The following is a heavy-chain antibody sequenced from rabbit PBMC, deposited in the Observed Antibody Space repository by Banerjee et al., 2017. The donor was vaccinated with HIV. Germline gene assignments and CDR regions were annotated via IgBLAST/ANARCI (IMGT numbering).Heavy chain of an antibody. CDR2: IYTGSGTT. D-gene: IGHD6-1*01. V-gene: IGHV1S40*01. CDR1: GIDFSSSYY. CDR3: ARDHPYAVYGGHGYADL. J-gene: IGHJ4*01. Sequence: QSLEESGGDLVKPGASLTLTCTASGIDFSSSYYMCWVRQAPGKGLEWIGCIYTGSGTTRYASWAKGRFTISKTSSTTVTLQMTSLTTADTATYFCARDHPYAVYGGHGYADLWGPGTLVT.